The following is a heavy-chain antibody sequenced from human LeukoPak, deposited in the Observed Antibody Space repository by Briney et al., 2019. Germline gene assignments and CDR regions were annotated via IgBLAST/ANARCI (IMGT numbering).Heavy chain of an antibody. V-gene: IGHV4-59*01. Sequence: PSETLSLTCTASGFSISSYYWSWIRQPPGKGLEWIGYIYYSGSTNYNPSLKSRVTISVDTSKNQFSLNLSSVTAADTAVYYCARQRLEWHYYDSSGYYYFDYWGQGTLVTVSS. CDR3: ARQRLEWHYYDSSGYYYFDY. CDR1: GFSISSYY. D-gene: IGHD3-22*01. J-gene: IGHJ4*02. CDR2: IYYSGST.